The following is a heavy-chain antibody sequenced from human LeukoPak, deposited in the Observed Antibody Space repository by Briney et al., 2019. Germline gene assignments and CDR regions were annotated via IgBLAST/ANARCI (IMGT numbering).Heavy chain of an antibody. CDR2: ILPSGQT. Sequence: SETLSLTCTVSGGSIRSYWSWIRQPAGKELEWIGRILPSGQTTYNPSLKSRVTMSLDTSKNQVSLKLNSVTDADTAVYYCTRGREYGDYLDYWGQGTLVTVSS. V-gene: IGHV4-4*07. CDR1: GGSIRSY. CDR3: TRGREYGDYLDY. D-gene: IGHD2/OR15-2a*01. J-gene: IGHJ4*02.